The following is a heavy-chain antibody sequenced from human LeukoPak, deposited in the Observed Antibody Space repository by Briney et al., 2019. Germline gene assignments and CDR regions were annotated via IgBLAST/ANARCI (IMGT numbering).Heavy chain of an antibody. CDR1: GDSVSSDSAA. V-gene: IGHV6-1*01. D-gene: IGHD5-12*01. CDR3: ARDRSGYDFSSDNYGLYYFDY. Sequence: SQTLSLTCAISGDSVSSDSAAWNWIRQSPSRGLEWLGRTYYRSTWNKDYAVSVKSRITINPDTSKNQFSLQLNSVTPEDTAVYYCARDRSGYDFSSDNYGLYYFDYWGQGTLVTVSS. J-gene: IGHJ4*02. CDR2: TYYRSTWNK.